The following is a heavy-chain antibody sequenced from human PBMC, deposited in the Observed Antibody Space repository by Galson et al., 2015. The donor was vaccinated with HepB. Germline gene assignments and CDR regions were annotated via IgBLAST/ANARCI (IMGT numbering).Heavy chain of an antibody. CDR3: AAGIVGTTTPDFDS. Sequence: SVKVSCKASGFNFTSSAMQWVRQARGQRLEWIRWIVVGSGNTKDAQKFQERVTITRDMSTRTAYMELSSLRSEDTAVYYCAAGIVGTTTPDFDSWGQGTLVTVSS. D-gene: IGHD1-26*01. CDR2: IVVGSGNT. V-gene: IGHV1-58*02. CDR1: GFNFTSSA. J-gene: IGHJ4*02.